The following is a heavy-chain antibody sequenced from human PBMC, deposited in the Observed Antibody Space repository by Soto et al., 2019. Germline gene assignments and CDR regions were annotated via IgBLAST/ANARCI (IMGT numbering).Heavy chain of an antibody. CDR2: IYYSGST. D-gene: IGHD3-10*01. J-gene: IGHJ5*02. CDR1: GGSISSYY. Sequence: QVQLQESGPGLVKPSETLSLTCTVSGGSISSYYWSWIRQPPGKGLEWIGYIYYSGSTNYNPSIKSRVTISVDTSKNQFSLKLSSVTAADTAVYYCARTYYGSGSATFDPWGQGTLVTVSS. CDR3: ARTYYGSGSATFDP. V-gene: IGHV4-59*01.